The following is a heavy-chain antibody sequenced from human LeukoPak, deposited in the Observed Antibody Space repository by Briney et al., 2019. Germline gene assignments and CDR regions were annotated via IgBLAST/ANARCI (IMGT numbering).Heavy chain of an antibody. CDR2: ISNNGGYT. CDR1: GFTFSSSA. Sequence: PGGSLRLSCAASGFTFSSSAMSWVRQAPGKGLEWVSAISNNGGYTYYADSVKGRFTISRDNSKNTLYLQMNSLRAEDTAVYYCARVRKEMATTYFDYWGQGTLVTVSS. V-gene: IGHV3-23*01. CDR3: ARVRKEMATTYFDY. J-gene: IGHJ4*02. D-gene: IGHD5-24*01.